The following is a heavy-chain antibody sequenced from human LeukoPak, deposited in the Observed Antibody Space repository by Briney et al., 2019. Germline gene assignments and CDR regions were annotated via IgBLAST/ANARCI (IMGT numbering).Heavy chain of an antibody. Sequence: PGGSLRLSCAASGFTFSSYGMSWVRQAPGKGLEWVSGINWNGGSTGYADSVKGRFTISRDNAKNSLYLQMNSLRAEDTALYYCARAVSSGSYYVGSYYYYMDVWGKGTTVTVSS. CDR2: INWNGGST. CDR3: ARAVSSGSYYVGSYYYYMDV. J-gene: IGHJ6*03. CDR1: GFTFSSYG. V-gene: IGHV3-20*04. D-gene: IGHD1-26*01.